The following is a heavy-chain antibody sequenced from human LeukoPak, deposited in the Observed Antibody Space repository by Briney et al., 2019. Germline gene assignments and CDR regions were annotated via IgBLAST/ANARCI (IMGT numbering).Heavy chain of an antibody. D-gene: IGHD5-24*01. V-gene: IGHV4-31*03. Sequence: KASQTLSLTCTVSGGSISSGDYYWSWIRQHPGKGLEWIGYIYYSGSTYYNPSLKSRVTISVDTSKNQFSLKLSSVTAADTAVYYCARIKDGYNYRYYFDYWGQGTLVTVSS. CDR2: IYYSGST. CDR3: ARIKDGYNYRYYFDY. CDR1: GGSISSGDYY. J-gene: IGHJ4*02.